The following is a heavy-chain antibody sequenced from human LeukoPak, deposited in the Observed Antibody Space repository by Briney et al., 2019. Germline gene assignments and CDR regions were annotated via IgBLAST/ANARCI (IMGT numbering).Heavy chain of an antibody. D-gene: IGHD3-22*01. CDR2: MNPNSGIT. J-gene: IGHJ4*02. Sequence: ASVKVSCKASGYTFISYDINWVRQATGQGLEWMGWMNPNSGITGYAQKFQGRGSMTRYTSIGTAYMELSSLKSEDTAVYYCARGLYYYDSTGRPPYDYWGQGTLVTVSS. CDR1: GYTFISYD. CDR3: ARGLYYYDSTGRPPYDY. V-gene: IGHV1-8*01.